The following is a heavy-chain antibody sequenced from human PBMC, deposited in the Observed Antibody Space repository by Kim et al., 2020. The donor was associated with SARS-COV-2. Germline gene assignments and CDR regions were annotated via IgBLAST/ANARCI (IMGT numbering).Heavy chain of an antibody. CDR3: ASRGIGYGDYVFDY. D-gene: IGHD4-17*01. J-gene: IGHJ4*02. V-gene: IGHV4-34*01. CDR1: GGSFSGYY. CDR2: INHSGST. Sequence: SETLSLTCAVYGGSFSGYYWSWIRQPPGKGLEWIGEINHSGSTNYNPSLKSRVTISVDTSKNQFSLKLSSVTAADTAVYYCASRGIGYGDYVFDYWGQGTLVTVSS.